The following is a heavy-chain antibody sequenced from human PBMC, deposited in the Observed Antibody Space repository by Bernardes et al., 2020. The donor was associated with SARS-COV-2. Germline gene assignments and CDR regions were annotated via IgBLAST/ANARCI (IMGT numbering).Heavy chain of an antibody. D-gene: IGHD2-8*02. V-gene: IGHV3-21*01. CDR1: GFTFSSYA. Sequence: GGSLRLSCAASGFTFSSYAMNWVRQAPGKGLEWVSSISPTTTYIYYADSVKGRFTVSRDNAKNSLYLQMNSLRAEDTAMYYCARNSGSYCTGGLGYGEGGFDHWGQGILITVSS. CDR2: ISPTTTYI. CDR3: ARNSGSYCTGGLGYGEGGFDH. J-gene: IGHJ4*02.